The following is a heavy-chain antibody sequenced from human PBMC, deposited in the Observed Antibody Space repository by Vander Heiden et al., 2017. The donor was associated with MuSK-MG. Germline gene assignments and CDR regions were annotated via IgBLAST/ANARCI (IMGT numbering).Heavy chain of an antibody. J-gene: IGHJ6*02. Sequence: GFTFSTYGMHWVRQAPRKGLEWVAVIWYDGSNKYYADSVKGRSTISRDNSKNTLYLQMNSLRAEDTAVYYCAREKLASGSRSDYYYGMDVWGQGTTVTVSS. CDR1: GFTFSTYG. CDR2: IWYDGSNK. V-gene: IGHV3-33*01. CDR3: AREKLASGSRSDYYYGMDV. D-gene: IGHD3-10*01.